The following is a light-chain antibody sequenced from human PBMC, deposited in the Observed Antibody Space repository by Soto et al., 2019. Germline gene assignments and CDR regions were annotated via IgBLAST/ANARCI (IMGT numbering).Light chain of an antibody. J-gene: IGKJ5*01. CDR3: QQYGSSPIT. Sequence: EFVLTQSPCTLSLSPGERATLSCRASQTVRNNYLAWYQQKPGQAPRLLIYGASSRATGIPDRFSGSGSGTDFTLTISRLEPEDFAVYYCQQYGSSPITFGQGTRLEIK. V-gene: IGKV3-20*01. CDR2: GAS. CDR1: QTVRNNY.